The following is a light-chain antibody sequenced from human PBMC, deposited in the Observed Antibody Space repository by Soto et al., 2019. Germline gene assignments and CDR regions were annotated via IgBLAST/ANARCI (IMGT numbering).Light chain of an antibody. CDR1: STDIATYNS. Sequence: QSVLTQPASVSGSPGRSITISCTGTSTDIATYNSVSWYQHHPGKAPKLLIFEVIDRPSGVSDRFSGSKSGNTASLTISSLQFEDEADYYCCSYTTTYTLVFGGGTKLTVL. V-gene: IGLV2-14*01. CDR3: CSYTTTYTLV. J-gene: IGLJ3*02. CDR2: EVI.